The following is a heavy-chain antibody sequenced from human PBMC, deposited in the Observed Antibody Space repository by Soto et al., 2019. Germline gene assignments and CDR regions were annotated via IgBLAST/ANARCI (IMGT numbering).Heavy chain of an antibody. Sequence: QVQLVESGGGVVQPGRSLRLSCGASGFTFSSDGMHWVRQAPGKGLEWVAVISYDGSVKYYTDSVKGRFSISRDNSKNTLYLQMNSLRDEDSAVYYCTKAVTGTWSMDAW. CDR3: TKAVTGTWSMDA. CDR2: ISYDGSVK. J-gene: IGHJ6*01. V-gene: IGHV3-30*18. CDR1: GFTFSSDG. D-gene: IGHD5-18*01.